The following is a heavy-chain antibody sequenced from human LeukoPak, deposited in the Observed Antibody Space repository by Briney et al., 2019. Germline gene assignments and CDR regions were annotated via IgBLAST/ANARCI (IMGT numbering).Heavy chain of an antibody. CDR1: GFTVGSNN. CDR2: IYAGGNT. V-gene: IGHV3-66*01. D-gene: IGHD3-10*02. Sequence: PGGSLRLSCAASGFTVGSNNMNWVRQAPGKGLEWVSLIYAGGNTYYADSVKGRFTISRDNAKNSLYLQMNSLRAEDTAVYYCAELGITMIGGVWGKGTTVTISS. J-gene: IGHJ6*04. CDR3: AELGITMIGGV.